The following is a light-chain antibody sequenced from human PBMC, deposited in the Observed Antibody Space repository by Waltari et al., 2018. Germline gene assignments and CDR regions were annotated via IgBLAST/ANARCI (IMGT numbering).Light chain of an antibody. J-gene: IGLJ3*02. V-gene: IGLV2-8*01. CDR2: EVS. CDR3: SSYAGSNNLV. Sequence: QSALTQPPSASGSPGQSVTISCTGTSSDVGGYNYVSWYQQHPGKAPKLMIYEVSKLPSGVPYRCSGSKSGNTASLPVSGLQAEDEADYYCSSYAGSNNLVFGGGTKLTVL. CDR1: SSDVGGYNY.